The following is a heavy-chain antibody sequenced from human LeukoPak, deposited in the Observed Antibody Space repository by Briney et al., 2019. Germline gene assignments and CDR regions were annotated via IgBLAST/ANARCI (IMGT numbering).Heavy chain of an antibody. CDR3: ARNIYYSSTLDY. Sequence: SVKVSCKASGGTFSSYAISWVRQAPGQGLEWMGGIIPILGTANYAQKFQGRVTITADKSTSTAYMELSSLRSEDTAVYYCARNIYYSSTLDYWGQGTLVTVSS. V-gene: IGHV1-69*10. J-gene: IGHJ4*02. CDR2: IIPILGTA. CDR1: GGTFSSYA. D-gene: IGHD6-13*01.